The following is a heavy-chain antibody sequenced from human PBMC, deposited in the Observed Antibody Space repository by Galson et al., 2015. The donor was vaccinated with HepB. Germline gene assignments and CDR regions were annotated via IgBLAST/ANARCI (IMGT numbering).Heavy chain of an antibody. J-gene: IGHJ4*02. V-gene: IGHV3-23*01. CDR1: GFTFSSYA. Sequence: SLRLSCAASGFTFSSYAMSWVRQAPGKGLEWVSAISGSGGSTYYADSVKGRFTISRDNSKNTLYLQMNSLRAEDTAVYYCAKEGSGYSSGWYPSDYWGQGTLVTVSS. CDR3: AKEGSGYSSGWYPSDY. D-gene: IGHD6-19*01. CDR2: ISGSGGST.